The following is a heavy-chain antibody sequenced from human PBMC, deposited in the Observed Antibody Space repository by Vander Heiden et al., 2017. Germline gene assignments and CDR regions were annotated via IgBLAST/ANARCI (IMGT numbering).Heavy chain of an antibody. V-gene: IGHV1-2*02. J-gene: IGHJ4*02. Sequence: QAQRVQSGAEVKKPGAAVKVSCKASGYSSTGYYMHWVRQAPGQGLEWMGWINPNSGGTNYAQKFQGRVTMTRDTSINTAYMELSRLRPDDTAVYYCARGALREMATMVNWGQGALVTVSS. CDR1: GYSSTGYY. CDR2: INPNSGGT. CDR3: ARGALREMATMVN. D-gene: IGHD5-12*01.